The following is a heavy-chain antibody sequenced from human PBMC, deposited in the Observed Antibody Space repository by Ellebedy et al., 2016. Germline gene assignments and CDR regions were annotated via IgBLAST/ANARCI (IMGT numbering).Heavy chain of an antibody. CDR2: INHSGST. Sequence: SETLSLTXAVYGGSFSGYYWSWIRQPPGKGLEWIGEINHSGSTNYNPSLKSRVTISVDTSKNQFSLKLSSVTAADTAVYYCARGASHRGVFDYWGQGTLVTVSS. J-gene: IGHJ4*02. CDR1: GGSFSGYY. D-gene: IGHD1-26*01. CDR3: ARGASHRGVFDY. V-gene: IGHV4-34*01.